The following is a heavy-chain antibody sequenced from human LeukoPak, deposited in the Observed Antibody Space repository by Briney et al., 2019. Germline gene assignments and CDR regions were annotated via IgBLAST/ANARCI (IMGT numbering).Heavy chain of an antibody. CDR3: ARQYKDSSGRPRDWFDP. J-gene: IGHJ5*02. CDR1: GYSFTSYW. CDR2: IYPGDSDT. D-gene: IGHD6-19*01. Sequence: GESLKISCKGSGYSFTSYWIGWVRQMPGKGLEWMGIIYPGDSDTRYSPSFQGQVTISADKSISTAYLQWSSLKASDTAMYYCARQYKDSSGRPRDWFDPWGQGTLVTVSS. V-gene: IGHV5-51*01.